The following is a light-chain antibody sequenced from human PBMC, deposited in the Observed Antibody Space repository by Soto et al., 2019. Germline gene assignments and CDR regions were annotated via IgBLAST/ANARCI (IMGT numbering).Light chain of an antibody. CDR1: QSVRSN. CDR2: GAS. Sequence: EIVMTQSPATLSVSPGERATLSCRASQSVRSNLAWYQQKAGQAPRHLIYGASTRATGIPARFSGSGSGTEFTLTISSLQSEDFAVYYCQQYNNWRQTFGQGTKVEIK. J-gene: IGKJ1*01. V-gene: IGKV3-15*01. CDR3: QQYNNWRQT.